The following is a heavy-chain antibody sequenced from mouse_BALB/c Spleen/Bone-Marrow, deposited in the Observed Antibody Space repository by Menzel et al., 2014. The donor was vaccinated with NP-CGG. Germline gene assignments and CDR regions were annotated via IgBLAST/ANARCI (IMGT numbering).Heavy chain of an antibody. CDR2: ISCYNGAT. J-gene: IGHJ2*01. Sequence: LVKTGASVKISCKASGYSFTGYYRHWVKQSHGKSLEWIGYISCYNGATSYNQKFKGKATFTVDTSSSTDYMQFTSVTSEDSAVYYCARDYGKLYYFDYWGQGTTLTVSS. CDR3: ARDYGKLYYFDY. CDR1: GYSFTGYY. D-gene: IGHD2-1*01. V-gene: IGHV1S34*01.